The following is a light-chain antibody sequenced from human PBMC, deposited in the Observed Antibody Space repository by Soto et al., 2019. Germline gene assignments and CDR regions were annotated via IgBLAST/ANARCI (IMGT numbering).Light chain of an antibody. V-gene: IGKV3-20*01. Sequence: EIVLTQSPGTLSLSPGESATLSCRATQSVNSNYLAWYQQKPGQAPRLLIYGASSRATGIPDRFSGSGSGADFTLTISRLEPEDFAVYYCQQYGSSPYTFGQGTKVDIK. CDR3: QQYGSSPYT. J-gene: IGKJ2*01. CDR2: GAS. CDR1: QSVNSNY.